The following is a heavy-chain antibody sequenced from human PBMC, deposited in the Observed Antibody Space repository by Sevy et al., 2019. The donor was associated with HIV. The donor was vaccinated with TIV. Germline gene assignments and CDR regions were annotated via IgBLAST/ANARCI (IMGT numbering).Heavy chain of an antibody. CDR3: AINYYDSSGSPSY. J-gene: IGHJ4*02. CDR2: IYPSDSDT. Sequence: GESLKISCKGFGYSFTNYWVAWVRQMPGKGLEWMGIIYPSDSDTRYSPSFQGQVTFSADKSISTAYLQWSSLKASDTAMYYCAINYYDSSGSPSYWGQGTLVTVSS. D-gene: IGHD3-22*01. CDR1: GYSFTNYW. V-gene: IGHV5-51*01.